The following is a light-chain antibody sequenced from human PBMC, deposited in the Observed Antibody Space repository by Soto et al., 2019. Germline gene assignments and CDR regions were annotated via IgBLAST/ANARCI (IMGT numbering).Light chain of an antibody. V-gene: IGKV3D-15*01. CDR1: QNVKTY. J-gene: IGKJ4*01. Sequence: EIAMTQSPATLSVSPGESATLSCRASQNVKTYLAWYQQRPGQAPRLLMYGASTRASGTPARFSGSGSGTEFTLTITSLQSEDFAIYYCQEYDNWPALSFGGGTTVEIK. CDR3: QEYDNWPALS. CDR2: GAS.